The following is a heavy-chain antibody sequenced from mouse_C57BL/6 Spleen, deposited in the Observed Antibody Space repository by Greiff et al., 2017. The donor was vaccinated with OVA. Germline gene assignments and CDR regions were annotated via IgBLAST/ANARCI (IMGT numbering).Heavy chain of an antibody. CDR3: ASRGGRGDY. V-gene: IGHV1-69*01. D-gene: IGHD3-3*01. CDR2: IDPSDSYP. CDR1: GYTFTSYW. J-gene: IGHJ2*01. Sequence: QVQLQQSGAELVMPGASVKLSCKASGYTFTSYWMHWVKQRPGQGLEWIGEIDPSDSYPNYNQKFKGKSTLTVDKSSSTAYMQLSSLTSEDSAVYYCASRGGRGDYWGQGTTLTVSS.